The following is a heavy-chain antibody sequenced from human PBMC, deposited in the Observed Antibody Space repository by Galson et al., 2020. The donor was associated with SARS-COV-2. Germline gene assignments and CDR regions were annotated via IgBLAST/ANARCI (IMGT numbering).Heavy chain of an antibody. V-gene: IGHV5-51*01. CDR1: GYSFTSYW. Sequence: GESLKISCKGSGYSFTSYWIGWVRQMPGKGLEWMGIIYPGDSDTRYSPSFQGQVTISADRSISTAYLQWSSLKASDTAMYYCAKEVWVGSYYYGMDVWGQGTTVTVSS. CDR2: IYPGDSDT. CDR3: AKEVWVGSYYYGMDV. J-gene: IGHJ6*02. D-gene: IGHD1-26*01.